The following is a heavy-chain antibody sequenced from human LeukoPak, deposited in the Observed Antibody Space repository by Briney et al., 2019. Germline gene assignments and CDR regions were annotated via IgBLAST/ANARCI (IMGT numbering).Heavy chain of an antibody. Sequence: ASVKISCKVSGYTFTDYYMHWVQQAPGKGLEWMGLVDPKDGETIYAEKFQGRVTITADTSTDTAYMELSSLRSEDTAVYYCATEGAYNWFDPWGQGTLVTVSS. CDR2: VDPKDGET. J-gene: IGHJ5*02. CDR3: ATEGAYNWFDP. CDR1: GYTFTDYY. D-gene: IGHD3-16*01. V-gene: IGHV1-69-2*01.